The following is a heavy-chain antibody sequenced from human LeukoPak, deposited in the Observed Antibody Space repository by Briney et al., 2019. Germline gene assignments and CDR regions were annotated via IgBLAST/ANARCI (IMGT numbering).Heavy chain of an antibody. CDR1: GFTFSRYA. V-gene: IGHV3-21*01. D-gene: IGHD3-16*01. CDR3: ARDLGGPDY. J-gene: IGHJ4*02. CDR2: ISSVTPNK. Sequence: GGSLRLSCATSGFTFSRYAMNWIRQAPGKGLEWVSFISSVTPNKNYADSVKGRFTISRDNAKNSVYLQLNSLRAEDTAMYYCARDLGGPDYWGQGTLVTASS.